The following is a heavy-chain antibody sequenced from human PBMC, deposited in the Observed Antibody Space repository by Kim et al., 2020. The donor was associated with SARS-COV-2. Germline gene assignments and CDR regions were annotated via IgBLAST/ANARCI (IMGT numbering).Heavy chain of an antibody. CDR1: GFTFSSYG. CDR3: AKHLDYDSSGYYYAYYYGMDV. J-gene: IGHJ6*02. Sequence: GGSLRLSCAASGFTFSSYGMHWVRQAPGKGLEWVAVIWYDGSNKYYADSVKGRFTISRDNSKNTLYLQMNSLRAEDTAVYYCAKHLDYDSSGYYYAYYYGMDVWGQGTTVTVSS. V-gene: IGHV3-33*06. CDR2: IWYDGSNK. D-gene: IGHD3-22*01.